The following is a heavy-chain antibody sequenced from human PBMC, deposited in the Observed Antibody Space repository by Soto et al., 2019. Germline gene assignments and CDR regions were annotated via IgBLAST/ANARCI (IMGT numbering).Heavy chain of an antibody. J-gene: IGHJ4*02. V-gene: IGHV3-23*01. D-gene: IGHD5-18*01. CDR3: AKGGYTFAYE. Sequence: GGSLRLSCAASGFSFSTSSMAWFRQPPGKGLEWVSAISPSASDTLYADPVKGRFTISRDNSQNTLFLQMTSLRADDTAVYYCAKGGYTFAYEWGQGALVTVSS. CDR1: GFSFSTSS. CDR2: ISPSASDT.